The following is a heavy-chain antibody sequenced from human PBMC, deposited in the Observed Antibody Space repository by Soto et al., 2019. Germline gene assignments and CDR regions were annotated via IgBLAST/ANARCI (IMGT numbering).Heavy chain of an antibody. CDR2: INPILSMS. Sequence: QVQLVQSGAEVKRPGSSVKVSCKASGDTFTFYSINWVRQAPGLGLEWMGRINPILSMSNYAQRFQGRVTMTADKSTSTAYMELGSLRSEDTAIYYCASSYGSGYLAFDYWGQGALVTVSS. CDR1: GDTFTFYS. D-gene: IGHD3-10*01. J-gene: IGHJ4*02. CDR3: ASSYGSGYLAFDY. V-gene: IGHV1-69*02.